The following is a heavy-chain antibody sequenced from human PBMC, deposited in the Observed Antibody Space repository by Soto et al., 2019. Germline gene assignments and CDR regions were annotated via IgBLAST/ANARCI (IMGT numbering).Heavy chain of an antibody. D-gene: IGHD3-10*01. CDR3: ATCYGSGTDCQEDYLAF. J-gene: IGHJ4*02. V-gene: IGHV3-15*01. CDR1: GFTFTNAW. Sequence: EVQLVESGGGLVKPGGSLRLSCAASGFTFTNAWMSWVRQAPGKGLEWVGRVKRKTNGGTTDYAAPVKDRFNISRDDSKTTLYLQMNNLKTEDTAVYYCATCYGSGTDCQEDYLAFWGQGTPVTVSS. CDR2: VKRKTNGGTT.